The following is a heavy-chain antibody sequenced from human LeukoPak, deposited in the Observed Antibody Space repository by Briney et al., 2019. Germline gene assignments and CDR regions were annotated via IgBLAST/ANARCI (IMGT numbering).Heavy chain of an antibody. Sequence: GGSLRLSCAASGFTFSSYAMHWVRQAPGKGLEYVSPISSNGGSTYYANSVKGRFTISRDNYKNTLYLQMGRLRAEDMAVYYCARAGGVDCSSTSCYMDYWGQGTLVTVSS. CDR2: ISSNGGST. CDR3: ARAGGVDCSSTSCYMDY. J-gene: IGHJ4*02. V-gene: IGHV3-64*01. CDR1: GFTFSSYA. D-gene: IGHD2-2*02.